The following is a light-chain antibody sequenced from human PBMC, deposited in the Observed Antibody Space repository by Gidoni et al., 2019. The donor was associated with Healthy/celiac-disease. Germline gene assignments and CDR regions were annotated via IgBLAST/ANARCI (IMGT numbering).Light chain of an antibody. CDR3: QQYNSYSPFT. Sequence: DIQMTQSPSTLSASVGDRVTITCRASQSISSWLAWYQQKPGKAPKLLIYKASSLESGVPSRFSGSGSGTEFTLTIRSLQPDAFATYYCQQYNSYSPFTFXPXTKVDIK. V-gene: IGKV1-5*03. CDR1: QSISSW. CDR2: KAS. J-gene: IGKJ3*01.